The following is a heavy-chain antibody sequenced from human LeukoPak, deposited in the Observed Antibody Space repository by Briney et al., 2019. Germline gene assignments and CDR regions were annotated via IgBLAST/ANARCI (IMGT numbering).Heavy chain of an antibody. CDR3: ARAPCGGDCYSENYFDY. J-gene: IGHJ4*02. D-gene: IGHD2-21*02. V-gene: IGHV3-30-3*01. CDR2: ISYDGSNK. Sequence: PGKSLRLSCAASGFTFSGYPIHWVRQAPGKGLEWVAVISYDGSNKYYADSVKGRFTISRDNSKNTLYLQMNSLRAEDTAVYYCARAPCGGDCYSENYFDYWGQGTLVTVSS. CDR1: GFTFSGYP.